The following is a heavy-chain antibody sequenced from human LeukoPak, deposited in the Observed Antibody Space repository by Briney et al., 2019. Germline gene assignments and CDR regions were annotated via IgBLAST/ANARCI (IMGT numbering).Heavy chain of an antibody. V-gene: IGHV1-24*01. D-gene: IGHD2-2*02. J-gene: IGHJ4*02. Sequence: ASVNVSCKASGGTFSSYAISWVRQAPGKGLEGMGGFDPEDGETIYAQKFQGRVTMTEDTSTDTAYMELSSLRSEDTAVYYCAADIVVLPAAIPFNYWGQGTLVTVSS. CDR2: FDPEDGET. CDR3: AADIVVLPAAIPFNY. CDR1: GGTFSSYA.